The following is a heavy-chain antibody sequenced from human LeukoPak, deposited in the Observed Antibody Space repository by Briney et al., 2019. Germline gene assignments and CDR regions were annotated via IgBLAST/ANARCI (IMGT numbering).Heavy chain of an antibody. J-gene: IGHJ6*03. V-gene: IGHV1-69*01. D-gene: IGHD2-2*01. Sequence: ASVKVSCKASGGTFISYAISWVRQAPGQGVEWRGGSIPIFFTANYAQKFQGRVTITPDESTSTAYKELSSLRSEDTPVYYCARSLQVTSPTSYYYYYYIYVWGKGTTVTVSS. CDR1: GGTFISYA. CDR3: ARSLQVTSPTSYYYYYYIYV. CDR2: SIPIFFTA.